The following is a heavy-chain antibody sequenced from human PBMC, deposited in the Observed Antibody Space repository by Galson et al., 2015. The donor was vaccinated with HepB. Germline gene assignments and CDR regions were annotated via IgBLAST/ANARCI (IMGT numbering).Heavy chain of an antibody. CDR1: GYTFTSYG. CDR3: ASGLEYYDFWSGYYNYYYYGMDV. Sequence: SVKVSCKASGYTFTSYGISWVRQAPGQGLEWMGWISAYNGNTNYAQKLQGRVTMTTDTSTSTAYMELRSLRSDDTAVYYCASGLEYYDFWSGYYNYYYYGMDVWGQGTTVTVSS. CDR2: ISAYNGNT. J-gene: IGHJ6*02. V-gene: IGHV1-18*01. D-gene: IGHD3-3*01.